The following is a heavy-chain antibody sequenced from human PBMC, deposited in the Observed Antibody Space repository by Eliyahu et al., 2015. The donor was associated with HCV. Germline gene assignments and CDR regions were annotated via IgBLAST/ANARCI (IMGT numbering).Heavy chain of an antibody. CDR3: ARGVRSLFNWFDP. CDR2: IGTAGDT. J-gene: IGHJ5*02. CDR1: GFXFSSYD. Sequence: EVQLVESGGGLVQPGGSLXXSCAASGFXFSSYDMPGVRQATGKGLEWVSTIGTAGDTYYPDSVRGRFTISREDAKNSLYLQMNSLRVGDTAVYYCARGVRSLFNWFDPWGQGTLVTVSS. D-gene: IGHD3-10*01. V-gene: IGHV3-13*01.